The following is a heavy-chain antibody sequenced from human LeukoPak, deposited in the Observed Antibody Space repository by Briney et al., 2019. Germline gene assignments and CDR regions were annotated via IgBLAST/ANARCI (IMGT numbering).Heavy chain of an antibody. J-gene: IGHJ3*02. CDR3: AREGYSYGFSGDAFDI. D-gene: IGHD5-18*01. CDR1: GGTFSSYA. Sequence: ASVKVSCKASGGTFSSYAISWVRQAPGQGLEWMGSIIPIFGTANYAQKFQGRVTITTDESTSTAYMELSSPRSEDTAVYYCAREGYSYGFSGDAFDIWGQGTMVTVSS. V-gene: IGHV1-69*05. CDR2: IIPIFGTA.